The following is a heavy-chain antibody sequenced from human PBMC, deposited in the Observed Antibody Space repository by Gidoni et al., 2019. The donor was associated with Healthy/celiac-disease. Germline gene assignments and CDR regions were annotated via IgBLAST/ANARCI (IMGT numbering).Heavy chain of an antibody. Sequence: VQLLDSGAGLVQHGGSLRLSCAASGFTFSSSAMSWVRPAPGKGLGGVLAIRGSGGRTYYAGSVKGRFTISRDNSKNTLYLQMNSLRAEDTAVYYCAKMSRITIFGVVTKPADYWGQGTLVTVSS. CDR1: GFTFSSSA. D-gene: IGHD3-3*01. V-gene: IGHV3-23*01. J-gene: IGHJ4*02. CDR3: AKMSRITIFGVVTKPADY. CDR2: IRGSGGRT.